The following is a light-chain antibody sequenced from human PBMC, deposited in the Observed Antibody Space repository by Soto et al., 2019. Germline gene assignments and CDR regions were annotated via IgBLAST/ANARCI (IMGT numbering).Light chain of an antibody. CDR1: SGSIASNY. V-gene: IGLV6-57*02. CDR3: QSYDSSNYVV. CDR2: EDN. Sequence: NFMLTQPHSVSESPGKTVTISCTGSSGSIASNYVQWYQQRPGSAPTTVIYEDNQRPSGVPDRFSGSIDSSSNSASLTISGLKPEDEADYYCQSYDSSNYVVFGGGTKLPVL. J-gene: IGLJ2*01.